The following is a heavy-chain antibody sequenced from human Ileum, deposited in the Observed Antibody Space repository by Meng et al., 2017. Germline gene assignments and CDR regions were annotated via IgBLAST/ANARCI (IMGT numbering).Heavy chain of an antibody. D-gene: IGHD2-15*01. Sequence: EAAPPAVVPPGPRLCPFCAVGGAINSHVGWSLGPPAPGKGPGWIWKTSPGGSINYNPCLKSRVTISADTSKNQFSLSLDSVTAADRAVYYCVRNDYCSGGTCYPHFDYWGQGTLVTVSS. CDR2: TSPGGSI. V-gene: IGHV4-4*03. CDR3: VRNDYCSGGTCYPHFDY. CDR1: GGAINSHVG. J-gene: IGHJ4*02.